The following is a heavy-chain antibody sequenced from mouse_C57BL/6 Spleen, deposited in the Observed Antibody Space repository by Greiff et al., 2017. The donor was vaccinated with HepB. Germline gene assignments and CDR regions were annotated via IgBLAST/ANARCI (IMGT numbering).Heavy chain of an antibody. CDR1: GYAFTNYL. Sequence: VQLQQSGAELVRPGTSVKVSCKASGYAFTNYLIEWVKQRPGQGLEWIGVINPGSGGTNYNEKFKGKATLTADKSSSTAYMQLSSLTSEYSAVYFCARGGGTDYFDYWGQGTTLTVSS. V-gene: IGHV1-54*01. CDR3: ARGGGTDYFDY. J-gene: IGHJ2*01. CDR2: INPGSGGT. D-gene: IGHD4-1*01.